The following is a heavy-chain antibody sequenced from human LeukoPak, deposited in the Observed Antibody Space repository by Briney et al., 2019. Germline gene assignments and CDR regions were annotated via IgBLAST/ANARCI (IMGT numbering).Heavy chain of an antibody. CDR1: GFTFSSYA. CDR2: ISGSGGST. D-gene: IGHD3-22*01. CDR3: AKTGNYYYDSSGYQGYFDY. Sequence: GGSLRLSCAASGFTFSSYAMSWVRQAPGKGLEWVSAISGSGGSTYYADAVKGRFTISRDNSKNTLYLQLNSLRAEDTAVYYCAKTGNYYYDSSGYQGYFDYWGQGTLVTVSS. V-gene: IGHV3-23*01. J-gene: IGHJ4*02.